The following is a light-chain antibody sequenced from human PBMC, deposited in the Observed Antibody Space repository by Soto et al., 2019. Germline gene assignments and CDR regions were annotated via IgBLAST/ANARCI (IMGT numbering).Light chain of an antibody. Sequence: EIVMTQSPLSLPVTPGESASISCRSSQSLLHSDGYNYLDWYRQKPGQSPQLLIYLGSNRTSGVPDRFSGSGSGTYFTLKINRVEAEDVGIYYCMQDLQTLYTFGGGTKVEIK. CDR2: LGS. CDR1: QSLLHSDGYNY. J-gene: IGKJ4*01. V-gene: IGKV2-28*01. CDR3: MQDLQTLYT.